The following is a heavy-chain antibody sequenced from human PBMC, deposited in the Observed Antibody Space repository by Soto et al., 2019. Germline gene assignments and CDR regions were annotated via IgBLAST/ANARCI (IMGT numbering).Heavy chain of an antibody. J-gene: IGHJ4*02. CDR3: ATASAYYYDSSGYCPFDY. CDR2: INAGNGET. Sequence: GVSVKVACKASGYAFTSYAMYGARQAPGQRLEWMGWINAGNGETIYAQKFQGRVTMTEDTSTDTAYMELSSLRSEDTAVYYCATASAYYYDSSGYCPFDYWGQGTLVTVSS. V-gene: IGHV1-3*01. D-gene: IGHD3-22*01. CDR1: GYAFTSYA.